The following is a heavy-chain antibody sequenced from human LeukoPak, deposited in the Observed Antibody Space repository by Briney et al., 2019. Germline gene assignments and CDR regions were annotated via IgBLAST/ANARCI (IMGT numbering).Heavy chain of an antibody. CDR1: GGSISSYY. D-gene: IGHD3-22*01. V-gene: IGHV4-59*01. CDR3: ARGRYYDGSGYYHMFDY. CDR2: IYYSGST. Sequence: SETLSLTCTVSGGSISSYYWSWIRQPPGKGLEWIGYIYYSGSTNYNPSLKSRVTISVDKSKNQFSLKLSSVTAADTAVYYCARGRYYDGSGYYHMFDYWGQGTLVTVSS. J-gene: IGHJ4*02.